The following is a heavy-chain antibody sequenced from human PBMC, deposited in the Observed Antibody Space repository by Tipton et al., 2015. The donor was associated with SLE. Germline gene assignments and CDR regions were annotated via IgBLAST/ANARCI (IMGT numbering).Heavy chain of an antibody. CDR3: ARHIVVVVAATQGEIYGMDV. J-gene: IGHJ6*02. D-gene: IGHD2-15*01. V-gene: IGHV4-38-2*01. CDR2: IYYSGST. Sequence: TLSLTCAVSGYSISSGYYWGWIRQPPGKGLEWIGYIYYSGSTNYNPSLKSRVTISVDTSKNQFSLKLSSVTAADTAVYYCARHIVVVVAATQGEIYGMDVWGQGTTVTVSS. CDR1: GYSISSGYY.